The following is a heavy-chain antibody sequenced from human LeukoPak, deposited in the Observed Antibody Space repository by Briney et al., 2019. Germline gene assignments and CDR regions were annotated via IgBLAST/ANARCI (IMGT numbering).Heavy chain of an antibody. CDR1: GGSISSYY. CDR3: ARVGATRPFDY. CDR2: IYYSGST. D-gene: IGHD1-26*01. J-gene: IGHJ4*02. Sequence: PSETLSLTCTASGGSISSYYWSWIRQPPGKGLEWIGYIYYSGSTNYNPSLKSRVTISVDTSKNQFSLKLSSVTAADTAVYYCARVGATRPFDYWGQGTLVTVSS. V-gene: IGHV4-59*01.